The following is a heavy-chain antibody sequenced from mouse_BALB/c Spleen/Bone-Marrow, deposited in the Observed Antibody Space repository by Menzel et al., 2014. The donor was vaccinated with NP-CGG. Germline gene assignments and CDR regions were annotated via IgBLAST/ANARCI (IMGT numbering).Heavy chain of an antibody. CDR3: VKSDGYFFDY. Sequence: EVQGVESGGGLVQPKGSLKLSCAASGFTFNTYAMNWVRQAPGKGLEWVARIRSKSNNYATYYADSVKDRFTISRDDSQSKLFLQMNNLKTEDTAIYYCVKSDGYFFDYWGQGTSLTVSS. CDR2: IRSKSNNYAT. V-gene: IGHV10-1*02. J-gene: IGHJ2*03. D-gene: IGHD2-3*01. CDR1: GFTFNTYA.